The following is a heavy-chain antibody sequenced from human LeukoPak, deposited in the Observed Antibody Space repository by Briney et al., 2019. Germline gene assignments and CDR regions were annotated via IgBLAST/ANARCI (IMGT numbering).Heavy chain of an antibody. CDR3: ARGIVVVPAAPLGYYYYYYMDV. V-gene: IGHV1-2*02. J-gene: IGHJ6*03. D-gene: IGHD2-2*01. CDR1: GYTFTVYY. Sequence: ASVKVSFKASGYTFTVYYMHWVRQAPGQGLEWMGWINPNSGGTNYAQKFQGRVTMTRDTSISTAYMELSRLRSDDTAVYYCARGIVVVPAAPLGYYYYYYMDVWGKGTTVTVSS. CDR2: INPNSGGT.